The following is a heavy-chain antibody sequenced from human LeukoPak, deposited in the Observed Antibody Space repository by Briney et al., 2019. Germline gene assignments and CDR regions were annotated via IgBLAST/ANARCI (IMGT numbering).Heavy chain of an antibody. CDR1: GVSISSGDYY. J-gene: IGHJ3*02. Sequence: SQTLSLTCTVSGVSISSGDYYWSWIRQPPGKGLEWIGYIYHSGSTYYNPSLQSRVTISIDTSKNQFSLKLSSVTAADTAVYYCSVEVGTTGAHDPFDIWGQGTMVTVSS. CDR2: IYHSGST. CDR3: SVEVGTTGAHDPFDI. V-gene: IGHV4-30-4*01. D-gene: IGHD1-26*01.